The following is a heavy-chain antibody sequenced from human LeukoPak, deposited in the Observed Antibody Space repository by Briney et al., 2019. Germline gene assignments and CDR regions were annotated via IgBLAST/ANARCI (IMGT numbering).Heavy chain of an antibody. V-gene: IGHV4-39*01. J-gene: IGHJ5*02. CDR3: ARLGTCSSSWLAPTWIDP. CDR2: IYYSGST. CDR1: GGPISTSSYY. Sequence: SETLSLTCTVSGGPISTSSYYWAWIRLPPGKGLEWIGSIYYSGSTYFNPSLRSRVTVSVDTSKNQFSLTVSSVTDADTAVYYSARLGTCSSSWLAPTWIDPWGQGTLVTVSS. D-gene: IGHD6-13*01.